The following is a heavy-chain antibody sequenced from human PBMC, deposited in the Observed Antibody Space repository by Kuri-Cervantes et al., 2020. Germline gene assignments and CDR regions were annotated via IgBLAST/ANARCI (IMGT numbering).Heavy chain of an antibody. J-gene: IGHJ5*02. V-gene: IGHV4-39*07. Sequence: GSLRLSCTVSGCSISSSSYYWDWIRQPPGKGLEWTGSIYYSGSTYYNPSLKSRVTISVDRYKNQFSLKLSSVTAADTAVYYCARADYDILTGYLNWFDPWGQGTLVTVSS. CDR2: IYYSGST. CDR3: ARADYDILTGYLNWFDP. CDR1: GCSISSSSYY. D-gene: IGHD3-9*01.